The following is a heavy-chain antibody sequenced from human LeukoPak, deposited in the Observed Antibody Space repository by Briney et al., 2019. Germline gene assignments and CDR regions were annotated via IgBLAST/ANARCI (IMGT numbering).Heavy chain of an antibody. Sequence: GGSLRLSCAASGFSLSENWMHWVRQAPGQGLVWVSRIDEFGRATFYADSVKGRFTISRDDATNTVHLQMNSLRADDTAIYFCTRDLVLGSGSYGHWGQGTLVTVSA. V-gene: IGHV3-74*01. CDR3: TRDLVLGSGSYGH. J-gene: IGHJ1*01. CDR1: GFSLSENW. D-gene: IGHD3-10*01. CDR2: IDEFGRAT.